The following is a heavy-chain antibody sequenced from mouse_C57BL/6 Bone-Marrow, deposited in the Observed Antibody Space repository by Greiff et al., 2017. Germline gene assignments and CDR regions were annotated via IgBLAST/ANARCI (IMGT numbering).Heavy chain of an antibody. CDR1: GFSFSSYG. D-gene: IGHD5-1-1*01. CDR3: ARRKYMDY. J-gene: IGHJ4*01. Sequence: VQVVESGGDLVKPGGSLKLSCAASGFSFSSYGMSWVRQTPDKRLEWVATISSGGSYTYYPDSVEGRFTIARDNAKNTLYLQMSSLKSEDTAMYYCARRKYMDYWGQGTSVTVSS. V-gene: IGHV5-6*01. CDR2: ISSGGSYT.